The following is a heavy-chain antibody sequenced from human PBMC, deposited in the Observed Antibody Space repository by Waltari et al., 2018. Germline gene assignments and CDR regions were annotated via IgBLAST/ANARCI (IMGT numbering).Heavy chain of an antibody. J-gene: IGHJ4*02. D-gene: IGHD6-13*01. V-gene: IGHV4-39*01. Sequence: QLQLQESGPGLLKPSETLSLTCTVSGGSISSSIYYLGWTRQPPGKGLEWIGSVYYSGSTYYSPSLKSRVTISVDTSKNQFSLKLSSVTTADTAVYYCARLGWPGRWYSSSWYDHDFDYWGQGTLVTVSS. CDR1: GGSISSSIYY. CDR3: ARLGWPGRWYSSSWYDHDFDY. CDR2: VYYSGST.